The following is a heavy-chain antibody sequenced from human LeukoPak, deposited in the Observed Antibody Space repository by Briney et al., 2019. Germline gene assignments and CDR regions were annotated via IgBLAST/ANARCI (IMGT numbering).Heavy chain of an antibody. Sequence: GASVKVSCKASGYTFTSYGISWVRQAPGQGLEWMGWISAYNGNTNYAQKLQGRVTMTTDTSTSTAYMELRSLRSDDTAVYYCARVEVLRFLEWSYEVPWGQGTLVTVSS. CDR1: GYTFTSYG. V-gene: IGHV1-18*01. CDR3: ARVEVLRFLEWSYEVP. CDR2: ISAYNGNT. D-gene: IGHD3-3*01. J-gene: IGHJ5*02.